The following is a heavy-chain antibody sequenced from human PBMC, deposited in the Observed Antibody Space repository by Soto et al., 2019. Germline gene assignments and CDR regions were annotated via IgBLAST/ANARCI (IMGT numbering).Heavy chain of an antibody. V-gene: IGHV4-31*03. CDR2: NYYSGIT. Sequence: QVQLQESGPGLVKPSQTLSLTCTVSDGSISSGGYYWTWIRQHPGKGLEWIGYNYYSGITYYNPSLKSRVTISLDTSKNQFSLKLSSVTAADTAVYSCARGSSIAGLYYGMDVWGQGTTVTVSS. D-gene: IGHD6-6*01. CDR3: ARGSSIAGLYYGMDV. CDR1: DGSISSGGYY. J-gene: IGHJ6*02.